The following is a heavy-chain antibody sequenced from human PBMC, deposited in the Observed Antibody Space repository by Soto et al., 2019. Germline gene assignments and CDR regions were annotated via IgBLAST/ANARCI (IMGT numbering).Heavy chain of an antibody. V-gene: IGHV1-18*01. CDR1: GYTFTSYG. J-gene: IGHJ6*03. D-gene: IGHD6-13*01. CDR2: ISAYNGNT. Sequence: ASVKVSCKASGYTFTSYGISWVRQAPGQGLEWMGWISAYNGNTNYAQKLQGRFTMTTDTSTSTAYMQLRSLRSDDTAVYYCARVAAAGPYSYYYMDVWGKGTMVTVSS. CDR3: ARVAAAGPYSYYYMDV.